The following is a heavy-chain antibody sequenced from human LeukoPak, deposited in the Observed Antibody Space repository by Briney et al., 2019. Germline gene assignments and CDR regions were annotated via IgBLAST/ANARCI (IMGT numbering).Heavy chain of an antibody. CDR1: GYTFTTYY. V-gene: IGHV1-46*01. D-gene: IGHD3-10*01. CDR2: INPSGGSR. Sequence: ASVKVSCKASGYTFTTYYMHWVRQAPGQGLEWMGIINPSGGSRSYAQRLKGRVTMTSDTSTSTVYMELSSLRSEDTAVYYCARPAPTGVDAFDIWGQGTLVTVSS. CDR3: ARPAPTGVDAFDI. J-gene: IGHJ3*02.